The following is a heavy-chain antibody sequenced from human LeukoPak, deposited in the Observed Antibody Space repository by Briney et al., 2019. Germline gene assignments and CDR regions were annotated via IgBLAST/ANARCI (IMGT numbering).Heavy chain of an antibody. CDR1: GFTFSSYW. V-gene: IGHV3-74*01. J-gene: IGHJ4*02. D-gene: IGHD2-2*01. CDR3: ARGDLRFGPAAIDY. Sequence: PGGSLRLSCAVSGFTFSSYWMHWVRQAPGKGLVWVSRIDTGGSNTLYADSVRGRFTISRDNSENTLYLQMNSLRSEDTAVYYCARGDLRFGPAAIDYWGQGTLVTVSP. CDR2: IDTGGSNT.